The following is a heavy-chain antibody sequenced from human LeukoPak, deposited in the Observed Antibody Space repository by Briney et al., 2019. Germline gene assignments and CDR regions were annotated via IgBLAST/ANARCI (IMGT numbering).Heavy chain of an antibody. J-gene: IGHJ6*03. CDR2: ISNSGDST. CDR1: EFTFSSFA. D-gene: IGHD2-15*01. Sequence: GGSLRLSCAASEFTFSSFAMSWVRQAPGKGLEWVSAISNSGDSTYYTDSVKGRFTISRDNSKNTLYLQMNSLRAEDTAIYYCAKNGDRGAYCTGGTCYPYFYYYMDVWGKGTTVTI. CDR3: AKNGDRGAYCTGGTCYPYFYYYMDV. V-gene: IGHV3-23*01.